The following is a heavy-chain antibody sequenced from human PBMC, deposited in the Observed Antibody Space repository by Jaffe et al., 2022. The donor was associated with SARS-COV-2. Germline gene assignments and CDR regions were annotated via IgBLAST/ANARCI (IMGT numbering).Heavy chain of an antibody. V-gene: IGHV6-1*01. CDR2: TYYRSNWYS. CDR1: GDSVSSNSAA. D-gene: IGHD2-21*02. Sequence: QVHLQQSGPGLVKPSQTLSLTCAISGDSVSSNSAAWNWIRQSPSRGLEWLGRTYYRSNWYSEYAVSVKTRITIKPDTSKNEFSLHLNSVTPEDTAVYYCARGYVTGAEYFQHWGQGTLVTVSS. J-gene: IGHJ1*01. CDR3: ARGYVTGAEYFQH.